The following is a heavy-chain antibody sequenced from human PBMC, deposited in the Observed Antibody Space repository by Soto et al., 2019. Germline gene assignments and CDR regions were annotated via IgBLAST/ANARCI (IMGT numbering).Heavy chain of an antibody. J-gene: IGHJ4*02. CDR2: ISGSGGST. Sequence: PGGSLRLSCAASGFTFSSYAMSWVRQAPGKGLEWVSAISGSGGSTYYADSVKGRFTISRDNSKNTLYLQMNSLRAEDTAVYYCAGTVIPHYSSGWQASYWGQGTLVTVSS. V-gene: IGHV3-23*01. CDR3: AGTVIPHYSSGWQASY. D-gene: IGHD6-19*01. CDR1: GFTFSSYA.